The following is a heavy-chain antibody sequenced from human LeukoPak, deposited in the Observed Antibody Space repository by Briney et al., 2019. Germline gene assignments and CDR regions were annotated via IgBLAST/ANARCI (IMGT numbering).Heavy chain of an antibody. CDR2: IIPILGIA. CDR1: GGTFSSYT. CDR3: ARDLGIVVVPAVHFDY. V-gene: IGHV1-69*04. J-gene: IGHJ4*02. Sequence: GSSVKVSCKASGGTFSSYTISWVRQAPGQGLEWMGRIIPILGIANYAQKFQGRVTITADKPTSTAYMELSSLRSEDTAVYYCARDLGIVVVPAVHFDYWGQGTLVTVSS. D-gene: IGHD2-2*01.